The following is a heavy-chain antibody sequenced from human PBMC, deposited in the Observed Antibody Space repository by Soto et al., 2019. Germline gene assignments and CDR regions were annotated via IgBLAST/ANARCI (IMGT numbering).Heavy chain of an antibody. Sequence: LRLSCAASGFTFSGYSMNWVRQAPGKGPEWVASISGTGSDIYYSDSQKGRFTISRDNAKNSLFLQMNSLRAEDTAVYYCARDSWFCSSSACFQPYSFDYWGQGALVTVSS. CDR3: ARDSWFCSSSACFQPYSFDY. J-gene: IGHJ4*02. CDR1: GFTFSGYS. V-gene: IGHV3-21*01. D-gene: IGHD2-2*01. CDR2: ISGTGSDI.